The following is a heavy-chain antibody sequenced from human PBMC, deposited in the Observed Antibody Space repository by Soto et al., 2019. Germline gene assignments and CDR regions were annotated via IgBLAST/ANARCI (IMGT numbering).Heavy chain of an antibody. CDR2: ISSSSSYI. Sequence: GGSLRLSCAASGFTFSSYSMNWVRQAPGKGLEWVSSISSSSSYIYYADSVKGRFTISRDNAKNSLYLQMNSLRAEDTAVYYCARHLSHLKPGWFDPWGQGTLVTVYS. D-gene: IGHD3-3*02. CDR1: GFTFSSYS. J-gene: IGHJ5*02. CDR3: ARHLSHLKPGWFDP. V-gene: IGHV3-21*01.